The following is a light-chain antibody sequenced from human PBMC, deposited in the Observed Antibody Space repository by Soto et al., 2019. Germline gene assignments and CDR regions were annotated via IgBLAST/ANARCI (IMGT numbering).Light chain of an antibody. CDR2: KAS. Sequence: DIPLTQSPSTLSVSAGDSATIXCRASQTVSSWLAWYQQKPGKAPKLLIYKASSLESGVPSRFSGSGSGTEFTLTISSLQPDDFATYYCQHYNSYSEAFGQGTKVDIK. CDR3: QHYNSYSEA. V-gene: IGKV1-5*03. J-gene: IGKJ1*01. CDR1: QTVSSW.